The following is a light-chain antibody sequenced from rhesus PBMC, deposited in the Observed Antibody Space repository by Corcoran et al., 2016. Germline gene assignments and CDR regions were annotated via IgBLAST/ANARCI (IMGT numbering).Light chain of an antibody. CDR1: QTISSY. CDR2: AAS. J-gene: IGKJ4*01. CDR3: QQHNSHPLT. Sequence: DIQMTQSPSSLSASVGDRVTITCRASQTISSYLAWYQQKPGKVPKLLFYAASTLQSGVPSRFSGSGAGTDFTLTISSLQPEDFATYYCQQHNSHPLTFGGGTKVELK. V-gene: IGKV1-44*03.